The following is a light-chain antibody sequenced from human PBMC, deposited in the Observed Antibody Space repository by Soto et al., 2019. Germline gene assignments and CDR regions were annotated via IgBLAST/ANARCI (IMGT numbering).Light chain of an antibody. V-gene: IGKV3-15*01. CDR1: QSVGSG. CDR3: QQYNNWPPWT. J-gene: IGKJ1*01. CDR2: GAS. Sequence: EIVMTQSPGTLSVSPGERATLSCRVSQSVGSGLAWYQHKAGQAPRLLIYGASTRATGIPARFSGSGSGTEFTRTINNVQSEDLAVYYCQQYNNWPPWTFGQGTKVEIK.